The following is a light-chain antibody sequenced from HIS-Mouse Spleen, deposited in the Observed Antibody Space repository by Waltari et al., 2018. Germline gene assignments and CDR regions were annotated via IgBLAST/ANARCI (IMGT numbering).Light chain of an antibody. J-gene: IGKJ1*01. Sequence: DVVMTQSPLSLPVTLGQPASISCRSSQSLVNSDGNTYLNWFQQRPGHSPRRLIYKVSNRDSGVPDRFSGSGSGTDFTLKISRVEAEDVWVYYCMQGTHWPRTFGQGTKVEIK. CDR2: KVS. V-gene: IGKV2-30*01. CDR3: MQGTHWPRT. CDR1: QSLVNSDGNTY.